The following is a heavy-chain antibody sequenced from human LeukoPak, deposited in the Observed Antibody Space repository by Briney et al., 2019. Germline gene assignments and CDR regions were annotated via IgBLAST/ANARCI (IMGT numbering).Heavy chain of an antibody. CDR1: GYTFTSYG. Sequence: ASVKVSCKASGYTFTSYGISWVRQAPGQGLEWMGWISAYNGNTNYAQKLQGRVTMTTDTSTCTAYMELRSLRSDDTAVYYCAREAPLRFLEWPGPPYGMDVWGQGTTVTVSS. CDR3: AREAPLRFLEWPGPPYGMDV. J-gene: IGHJ6*02. D-gene: IGHD3-3*01. V-gene: IGHV1-18*01. CDR2: ISAYNGNT.